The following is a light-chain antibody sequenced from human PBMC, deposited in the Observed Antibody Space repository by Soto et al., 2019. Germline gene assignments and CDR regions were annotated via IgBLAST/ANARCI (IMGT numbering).Light chain of an antibody. CDR2: GAS. Sequence: EIVMTQSPVTLSVSPGERATLSCRASQSVSSNLAWYQQKPGQAPRLLIYGASTSATGIPARFSGSGSGTEFTLTISSLQSEDFAVYYCQQYNNWPPVTFGQGTKLEIK. V-gene: IGKV3-15*01. CDR3: QQYNNWPPVT. CDR1: QSVSSN. J-gene: IGKJ2*01.